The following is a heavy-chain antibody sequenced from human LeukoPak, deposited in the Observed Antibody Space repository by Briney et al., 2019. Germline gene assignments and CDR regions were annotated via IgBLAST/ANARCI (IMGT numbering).Heavy chain of an antibody. CDR3: ARDRVATIYSAYYFDY. V-gene: IGHV3-21*01. Sequence: KPGGSLRLSCAASGFTFSSYSMNWVRQAPGKGLEWVSPISSSSSYIYYADSVKGRFTISRDNAKNSLYLQMNSLRAEDTAVYYCARDRVATIYSAYYFDYWGQGTLVTVSS. CDR2: ISSSSSYI. CDR1: GFTFSSYS. D-gene: IGHD5-12*01. J-gene: IGHJ4*02.